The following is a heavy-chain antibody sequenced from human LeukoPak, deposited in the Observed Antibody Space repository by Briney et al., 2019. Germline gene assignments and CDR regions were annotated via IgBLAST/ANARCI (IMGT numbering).Heavy chain of an antibody. CDR2: FDPEDGET. CDR1: GYTLTELS. J-gene: IGHJ4*02. CDR3: ATSYYYGSGSSWVFDY. Sequence: ASVKVSCKVSGYTLTELSMHWVRQAPGKGLEWMGGFDPEDGETIYAQKFQGRVTMTEDTSTDTAYMELSSLRSEDTAVYYCATSYYYGSGSSWVFDYWGQGTLVTVSS. V-gene: IGHV1-24*01. D-gene: IGHD3-10*01.